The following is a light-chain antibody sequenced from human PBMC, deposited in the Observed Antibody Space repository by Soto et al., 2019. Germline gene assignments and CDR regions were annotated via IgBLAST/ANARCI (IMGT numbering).Light chain of an antibody. CDR1: QTIDTR. CDR2: DAS. CDR3: QHYDTYRAT. J-gene: IGKJ1*01. V-gene: IGKV1-5*01. Sequence: DIQMTQSPSSLSSSVGDRVTITCRATQTIDTRLAWYQQKPGEAPKLLIYDASSLENGVPSRFSGSGSGTEFTLTISGLQPDDFATYYCQHYDTYRATFGLGANVAIK.